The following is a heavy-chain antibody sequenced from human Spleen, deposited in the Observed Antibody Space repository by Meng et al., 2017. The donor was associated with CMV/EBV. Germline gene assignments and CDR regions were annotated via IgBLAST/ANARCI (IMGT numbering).Heavy chain of an antibody. D-gene: IGHD1-26*01. Sequence: ASVKVSCKASGYTFTGYYMHWVRQAPGQGLEWMGWINPNSGDTKYAQKFQDIVTMTRDTSISTAYMELSRLRSDDTAVYYCATIPVGATPTDYWGQGTLVTVSS. CDR2: INPNSGDT. CDR3: ATIPVGATPTDY. J-gene: IGHJ4*02. CDR1: GYTFTGYY. V-gene: IGHV1-2*02.